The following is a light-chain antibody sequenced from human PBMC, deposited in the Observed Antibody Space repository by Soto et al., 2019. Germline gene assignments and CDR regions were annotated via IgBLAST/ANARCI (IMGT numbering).Light chain of an antibody. CDR3: SSYTSSTTLGV. CDR2: EVS. Sequence: QSVLTQPASVSGSPGQSITISCTGTGSDVGGYNYVSWYQQHPGKAPKLMIYEVSNRPSGVSNRFSGSKSGNTASLTISGLQAEVEADYYCSSYTSSTTLGVFGSGTKLTVL. CDR1: GSDVGGYNY. J-gene: IGLJ1*01. V-gene: IGLV2-14*01.